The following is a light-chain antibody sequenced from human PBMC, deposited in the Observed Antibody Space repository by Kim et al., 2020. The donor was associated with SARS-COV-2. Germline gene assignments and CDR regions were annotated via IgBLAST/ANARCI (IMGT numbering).Light chain of an antibody. J-gene: IGKJ2*01. CDR1: QGIGKE. V-gene: IGKV1-6*01. CDR3: LQDYNYPLT. Sequence: AIQMAQSPSSLSASVGDRVDITCRASQGIGKELGWYQQKPGRAPKLLIYSASNLESGVPSRFSGSGSDTDFTLTIASLQPEDSATYFCLQDYNYPLTFGQGTKLEIK. CDR2: SAS.